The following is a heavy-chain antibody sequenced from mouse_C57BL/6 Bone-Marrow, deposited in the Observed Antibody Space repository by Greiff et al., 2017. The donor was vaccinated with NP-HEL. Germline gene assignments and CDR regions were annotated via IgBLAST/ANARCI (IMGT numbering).Heavy chain of an antibody. CDR3: ASDYSNYVSAAMDY. CDR1: GFTFSDYY. Sequence: EVHLVESGGGLVQPGGSLKLSCAASGFTFSDYYMYWVRQTPEKRLEWVAYISNGGGSTYYPDTVKGRFTISRANAKNTLYLQMSRLKSEDTAMYYCASDYSNYVSAAMDYWGQGTSVTVSS. V-gene: IGHV5-12*01. CDR2: ISNGGGST. D-gene: IGHD2-5*01. J-gene: IGHJ4*01.